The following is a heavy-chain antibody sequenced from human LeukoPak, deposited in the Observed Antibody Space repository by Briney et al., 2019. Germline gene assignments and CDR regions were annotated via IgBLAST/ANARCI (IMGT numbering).Heavy chain of an antibody. V-gene: IGHV3-48*01. D-gene: IGHD4-17*01. CDR1: GFTFSSYG. CDR3: ARDGYGDYLFDY. J-gene: IGHJ4*02. Sequence: GGSLRLSCAASGFTFSSYGMHWVRQAPGKGLEWVSYISSSSNTIYYADSVKGRFTISRDNAKNSLYLQMNSLRAEDTAAYFCARDGYGDYLFDYWGQGTLVTVSS. CDR2: ISSSSNTI.